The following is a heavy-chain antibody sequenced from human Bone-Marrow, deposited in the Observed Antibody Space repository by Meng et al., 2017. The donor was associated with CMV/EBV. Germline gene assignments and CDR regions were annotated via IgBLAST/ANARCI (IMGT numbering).Heavy chain of an antibody. CDR3: ARAYYDFWSGYSPGVFDI. V-gene: IGHV4-59*01. J-gene: IGHJ3*02. Sequence: SETLSLTCTVSGGSISSYYWSWIRQPPGKGLEWIGYIYYSGSTNYNPSLKSRVTISVDTSKNQFSLKLSSVTAADTAVYYCARAYYDFWSGYSPGVFDIWGHGTMVTVSS. CDR2: IYYSGST. CDR1: GGSISSYY. D-gene: IGHD3-3*01.